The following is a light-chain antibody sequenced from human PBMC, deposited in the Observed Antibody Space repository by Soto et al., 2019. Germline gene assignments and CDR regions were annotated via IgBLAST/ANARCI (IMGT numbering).Light chain of an antibody. J-gene: IGLJ2*01. CDR1: SSDVGGYNY. Sequence: QSALTQPASVSGSPGQSITISCTGTSSDVGGYNYVSWYQQHPGKVPKLMIYDVSNRPSGVSNRFSGSKSGNTASLTISGLQAEDEADYYCSSYTSSITVVFGGGTKVTVL. CDR3: SSYTSSITVV. CDR2: DVS. V-gene: IGLV2-14*03.